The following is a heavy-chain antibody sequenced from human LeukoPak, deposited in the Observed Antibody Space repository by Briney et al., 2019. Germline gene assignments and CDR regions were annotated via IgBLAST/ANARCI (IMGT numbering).Heavy chain of an antibody. CDR1: GGTFSSYA. J-gene: IGHJ4*02. D-gene: IGHD3-10*01. V-gene: IGHV1-69*01. CDR2: IIPIFGTA. Sequence: GSSVKVSCKASGGTFSSYAISWARQAPGQGLEWMGGIIPIFGTANYAQKFQGRVTITADESTSTAYMELSSLRSEDTAVYYCARDQPMVRGVHPLDYWGQGTLVTVSS. CDR3: ARDQPMVRGVHPLDY.